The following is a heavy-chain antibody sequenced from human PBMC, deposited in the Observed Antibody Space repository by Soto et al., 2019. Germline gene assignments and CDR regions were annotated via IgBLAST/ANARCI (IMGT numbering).Heavy chain of an antibody. J-gene: IGHJ3*01. CDR1: EFTFRSYA. CDR2: ISYDGSNE. Sequence: QVQLVESGGGVVQPGRSLRLSCEASEFTFRSYAMHWVRQAAGKGLEWVAVISYDGSNEYYADSVKGRFTIFRDDSKNTLYLRRSRLRDEERAVYYRARPLPYCGGVCYDAFDLWGRGTMVTVSS. CDR3: ARPLPYCGGVCYDAFDL. V-gene: IGHV3-30-3*01. D-gene: IGHD2-21*02.